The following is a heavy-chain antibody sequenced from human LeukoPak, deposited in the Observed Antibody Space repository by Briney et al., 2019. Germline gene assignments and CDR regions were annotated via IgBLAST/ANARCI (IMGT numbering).Heavy chain of an antibody. D-gene: IGHD3-3*02. Sequence: PSETLSLTCTVSGGSISSYYWSWIRQPAGKGLEWIGRIYTSGSTNYNPSLKSRVTMSVDTSKNQFSLKLSSVTAADTAVYYCARDRISAYYYYYMDVWGKGTTVTVSS. J-gene: IGHJ6*03. CDR3: ARDRISAYYYYYMDV. CDR2: IYTSGST. V-gene: IGHV4-4*07. CDR1: GGSISSYY.